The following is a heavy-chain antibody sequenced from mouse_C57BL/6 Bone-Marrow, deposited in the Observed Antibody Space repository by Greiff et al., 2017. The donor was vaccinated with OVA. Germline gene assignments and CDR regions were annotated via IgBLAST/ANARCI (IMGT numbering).Heavy chain of an antibody. D-gene: IGHD1-1*01. CDR3: ARQLLLLYYFGY. CDR2: ISSGGSYT. V-gene: IGHV5-6*01. Sequence: EVHLVESGGDLVKPGGSLKLSCAASGFTFSSYGMSWVRQTPDKRLEWVATISSGGSYTYYPDSVKGRFTISRDNAKNTLYLQMSSLKSEDTAIYYCARQLLLLYYFGYWGQGTTLTVSS. J-gene: IGHJ2*01. CDR1: GFTFSSYG.